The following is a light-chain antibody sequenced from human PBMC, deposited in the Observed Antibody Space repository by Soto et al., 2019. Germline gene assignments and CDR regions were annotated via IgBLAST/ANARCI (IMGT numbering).Light chain of an antibody. Sequence: DIQMTQSPSTLSASVGDRVTITCRASQSISNRLAWYQQKPGKAPKVLIYDASSLEGGVPSRFSGTGSATAFILTIISLQHDGFANYHCHNYDTVWTIGQGTKVEIK. CDR1: QSISNR. CDR2: DAS. J-gene: IGKJ1*01. V-gene: IGKV1-5*01. CDR3: HNYDTVWT.